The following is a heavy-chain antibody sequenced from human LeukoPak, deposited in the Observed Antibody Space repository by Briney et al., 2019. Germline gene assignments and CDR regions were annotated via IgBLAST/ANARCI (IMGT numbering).Heavy chain of an antibody. CDR1: GFTFSTYW. V-gene: IGHV3-23*01. Sequence: PGGSLRLSCAASGFTFSTYWMSWVRQAPGKGLEWVSAISGSGGSTYYADSVKGRFTISRDNSKNTLYLQMNSLRAEDTAVYYCAKHLGYSYGSGWFDPWGQGTLVTVSS. D-gene: IGHD5-18*01. J-gene: IGHJ5*02. CDR2: ISGSGGST. CDR3: AKHLGYSYGSGWFDP.